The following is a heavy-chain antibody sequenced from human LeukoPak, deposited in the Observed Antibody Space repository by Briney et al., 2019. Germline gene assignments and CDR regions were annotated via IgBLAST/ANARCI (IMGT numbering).Heavy chain of an antibody. Sequence: SETLSLTCSVSGASINSYYWNWIRQSPGKGLEWLGNIHYRGTTNYNPSLKSRVTLSLDSSKSQFALKVTSVTAADTAVYYCARGDKKENPSGPSGYFDPWGQGSLVTVSS. CDR3: ARGDKKENPSGPSGYFDP. V-gene: IGHV4-59*13. CDR1: GASINSYY. J-gene: IGHJ5*02. D-gene: IGHD3-10*01. CDR2: IHYRGTT.